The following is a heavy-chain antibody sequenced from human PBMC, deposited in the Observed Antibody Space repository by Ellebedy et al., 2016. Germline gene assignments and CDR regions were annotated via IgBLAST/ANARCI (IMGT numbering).Heavy chain of an antibody. V-gene: IGHV3-48*02. Sequence: GGSLRLXXATSGFTFSSYIMNWVRQAPGKGLEWVAHISGSGTTIYYADSVKGRFTISRDNARNCLYLEINSLRDEDTAVYYCARDLVTMALRFYYFGMDVWGQGTTVTVSS. CDR2: ISGSGTTI. CDR1: GFTFSSYI. D-gene: IGHD3-10*01. CDR3: ARDLVTMALRFYYFGMDV. J-gene: IGHJ6*02.